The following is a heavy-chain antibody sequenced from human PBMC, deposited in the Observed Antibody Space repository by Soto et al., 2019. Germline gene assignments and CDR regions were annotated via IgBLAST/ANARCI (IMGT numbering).Heavy chain of an antibody. CDR1: GFTFNNYA. CDR3: AKDRLAGNSDY. CDR2: ISNTGGGT. Sequence: GGSLRLSCAPSGFTFNNYAMNWVRQAPGMGLEWVATISNTGGGTYYADSVKGRFTISRDNSKNTLYLQMSSLRVEDTAVYYCAKDRLAGNSDYWGQGTQVIGSS. V-gene: IGHV3-23*01. J-gene: IGHJ4*02.